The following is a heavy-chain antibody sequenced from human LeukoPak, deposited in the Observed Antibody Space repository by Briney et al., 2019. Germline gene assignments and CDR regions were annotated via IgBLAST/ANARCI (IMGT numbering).Heavy chain of an antibody. D-gene: IGHD3-10*01. Sequence: SETLSLTCAVYGGSFSGYYWSWIRQPPGKGLEWIGEINHSGSTNYNPSLKSRVTISVDTSKNQFSLKLSSVTAADTAVYYCARHLWFGEFDYYYYCMDVWGKGTTVTISS. V-gene: IGHV4-34*01. CDR2: INHSGST. J-gene: IGHJ6*03. CDR1: GGSFSGYY. CDR3: ARHLWFGEFDYYYYCMDV.